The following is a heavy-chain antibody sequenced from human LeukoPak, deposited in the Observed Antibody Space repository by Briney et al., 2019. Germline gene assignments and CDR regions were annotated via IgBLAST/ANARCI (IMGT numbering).Heavy chain of an antibody. CDR3: AGGYCSRTSCSGDDY. V-gene: IGHV3-21*01. D-gene: IGHD2-2*01. Sequence: PGGSLRLSCAASGFSFSSYNMNWVRQTPGKGLEWVSSITSSSTYTFYADSVKGRFTISRDNARNSLYLQMNSLRAEDTAVYYCAGGYCSRTSCSGDDYWGQGTLVTVSS. J-gene: IGHJ4*02. CDR1: GFSFSSYN. CDR2: ITSSSTYT.